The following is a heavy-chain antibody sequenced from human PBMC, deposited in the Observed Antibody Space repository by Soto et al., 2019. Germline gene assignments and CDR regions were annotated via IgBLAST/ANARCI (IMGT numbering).Heavy chain of an antibody. CDR1: GGSFSGYY. J-gene: IGHJ4*02. V-gene: IGHV4-34*01. D-gene: IGHD6-19*01. Sequence: LSLTSAVYGGSFSGYYWSWIRQPPGKGLEWIGEINHSGSTNYNPSLKSRVTISVDTSKNQFSLKLSSVTAADTAVYYCARAFSSSGWSLDYFDYWGQGTLVTVSS. CDR3: ARAFSSSGWSLDYFDY. CDR2: INHSGST.